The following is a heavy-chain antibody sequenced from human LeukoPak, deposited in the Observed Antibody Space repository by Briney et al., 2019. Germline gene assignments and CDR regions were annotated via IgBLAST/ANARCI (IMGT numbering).Heavy chain of an antibody. CDR2: IIPIFGTA. J-gene: IGHJ4*02. Sequence: ASVKVSCTASGYTFTSYGISWVRQAPGQGLEWMGGIIPIFGTANYAQKFQGRVTITTDESTSTAYMELSSLRSEDTAVYYCAEGSSTSWNLDYWGQGTLVTVSS. D-gene: IGHD2-2*01. V-gene: IGHV1-69*05. CDR1: GYTFTSYG. CDR3: AEGSSTSWNLDY.